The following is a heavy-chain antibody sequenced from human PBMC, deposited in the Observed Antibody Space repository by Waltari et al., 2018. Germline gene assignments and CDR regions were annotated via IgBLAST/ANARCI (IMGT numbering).Heavy chain of an antibody. V-gene: IGHV3-23*04. CDR2: ISGSGGST. CDR1: GFTFSSYA. J-gene: IGHJ3*02. D-gene: IGHD5-12*01. CDR3: AKGSGPYSGYEDAFDI. Sequence: EVQLVESGGGLVQPGGSLRLSCAASGFTFSSYAMSWVRQAPGKGLEWVSAISGSGGSTYYADSVKGRFTISRDNSKNTLYLQMNSLRAEDTAVYYCAKGSGPYSGYEDAFDIWGQGTMVTVSS.